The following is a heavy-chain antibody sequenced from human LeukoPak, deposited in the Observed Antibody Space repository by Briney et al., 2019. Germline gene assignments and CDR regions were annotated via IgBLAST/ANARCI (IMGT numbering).Heavy chain of an antibody. Sequence: PGVSLRLSCAASGFTFRSYAMHWVRQAPGKGLEWVEVISYDGSNKYSADSVKGRFTISRDNSKTTLYLQMNSLRAEDTAVYYCARDLTTVTWGDYWGQGTLVTVSS. J-gene: IGHJ4*02. CDR2: ISYDGSNK. D-gene: IGHD4-17*01. V-gene: IGHV3-30-3*01. CDR3: ARDLTTVTWGDY. CDR1: GFTFRSYA.